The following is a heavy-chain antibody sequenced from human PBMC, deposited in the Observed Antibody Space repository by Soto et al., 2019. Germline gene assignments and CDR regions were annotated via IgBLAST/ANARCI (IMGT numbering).Heavy chain of an antibody. V-gene: IGHV4-4*02. CDR1: GGSMSSSNW. Sequence: SETLSLTCTFSGGSMSSSNWWNWVRQSPGKGLEWIWEAHHSGRTNYNPSLKSRVTISVDKSKNHFSLKLSSVTAADTAVYYCARSAATGLDYWGQGTLVTVYS. CDR2: AHHSGRT. D-gene: IGHD1-26*01. CDR3: ARSAATGLDY. J-gene: IGHJ4*02.